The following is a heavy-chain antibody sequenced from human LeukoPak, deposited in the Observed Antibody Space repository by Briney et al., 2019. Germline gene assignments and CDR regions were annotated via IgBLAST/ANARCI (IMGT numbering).Heavy chain of an antibody. J-gene: IGHJ4*02. D-gene: IGHD5-12*01. CDR2: ISGSGGST. CDR3: ANGYSGYDQPFDY. CDR1: GFTFSSYA. V-gene: IGHV3-23*01. Sequence: PGGSLRLSCAASGFTFSSYAMSWVRQAPGKGLEWVSAISGSGGSTYYADSVKGRFTISRDNSKNTLYLQMNSLRAEDTAVYYCANGYSGYDQPFDYWGRGTLVTVSS.